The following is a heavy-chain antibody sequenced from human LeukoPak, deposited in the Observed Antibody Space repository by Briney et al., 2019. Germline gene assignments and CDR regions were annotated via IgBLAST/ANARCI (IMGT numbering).Heavy chain of an antibody. Sequence: SETLSLTCTVSGAPITDYYWNWIRQCPGKGPEWIGNTYTGGRINFNPSLKSRVTMSVDTSKNQFSLKVTSMTAADTAVYYCAFGSGRRYFDHWGQGTLVTVSS. CDR2: TYTGGRI. V-gene: IGHV4-59*03. CDR1: GAPITDYY. J-gene: IGHJ4*02. D-gene: IGHD3-10*01. CDR3: AFGSGRRYFDH.